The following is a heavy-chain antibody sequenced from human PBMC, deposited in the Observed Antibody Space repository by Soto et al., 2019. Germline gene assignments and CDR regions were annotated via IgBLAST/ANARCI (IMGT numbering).Heavy chain of an antibody. J-gene: IGHJ4*02. D-gene: IGHD3-10*01. V-gene: IGHV4-39*01. CDR2: IYYSGST. CDR1: GGSISSSSYY. Sequence: PSETLSLTCTVSGGSISSSSYYWGWIRQPPGKGLEWIGSIYYSGSTYYNPSLKSRITISVDTSKNQFSLKLSSVTAADTAVYYCARLNYPYWGQGTLVTVSS. CDR3: ARLNYPY.